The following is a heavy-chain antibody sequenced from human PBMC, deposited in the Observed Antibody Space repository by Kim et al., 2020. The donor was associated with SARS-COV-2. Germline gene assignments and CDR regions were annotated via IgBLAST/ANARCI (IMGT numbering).Heavy chain of an antibody. CDR3: AKDAIPRNSVWYWFDP. V-gene: IGHV3-23*01. D-gene: IGHD2-2*02. Sequence: GGSLRLSCAGAGFTFSDYAMSWVRQAPGKGPEWVSSIGGPGTDTYYADSVMGRFTISRDNSMNTLYLQMNSLRAEDTAVYFCAKDAIPRNSVWYWFDPWGQGTLVTVSS. J-gene: IGHJ5*02. CDR1: GFTFSDYA. CDR2: IGGPGTDT.